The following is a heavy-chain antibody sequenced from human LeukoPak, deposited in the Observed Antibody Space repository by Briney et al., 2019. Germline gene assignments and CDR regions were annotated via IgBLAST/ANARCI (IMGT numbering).Heavy chain of an antibody. D-gene: IGHD2-2*01. CDR3: ARTRSGCSTTNCYPYDMDV. J-gene: IGHJ6*02. CDR2: IIPIFGTT. Sequence: SVKVSFKASGGTFSSYAITWVRQAPGQGLEWMGGIIPIFGTTSYAQNFQGRVTITADESTTTAYIELSSLRSEDTAVYYCARTRSGCSTTNCYPYDMDVWGQGTTVTVSS. CDR1: GGTFSSYA. V-gene: IGHV1-69*13.